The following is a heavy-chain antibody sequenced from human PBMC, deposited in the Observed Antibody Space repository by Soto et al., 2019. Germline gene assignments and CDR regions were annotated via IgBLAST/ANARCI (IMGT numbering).Heavy chain of an antibody. J-gene: IGHJ4*02. CDR2: SYYRGST. D-gene: IGHD3-3*01. V-gene: IGHV4-39*01. CDR1: GGSISSRSHY. CDR3: ATADGFGVVTPFFEY. Sequence: QLQLQESGPGLVKPSETLSLTCSVSGGSISSRSHYWGWIRQSPGKHLEWIGSSYYRGSTHYNPSLKTRVTISVDTSKNPVFLKVFSVTAADTAVYYCATADGFGVVTPFFEYWGQGILVTVSS.